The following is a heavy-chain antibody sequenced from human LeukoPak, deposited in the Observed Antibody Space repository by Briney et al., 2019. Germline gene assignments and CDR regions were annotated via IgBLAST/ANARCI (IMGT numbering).Heavy chain of an antibody. CDR1: GGTFSSYA. D-gene: IGHD2-8*01. CDR3: ARDYNGVLMVYRHFDY. CDR2: IIPIFGTA. J-gene: IGHJ4*02. Sequence: SVKVSCKASGGTFSSYAISWVRQAPGQGLEWMGGIIPIFGTANYAQKLQGRVTMTTDTSTSTAYMELRSLRSDDTAVYYCARDYNGVLMVYRHFDYWGQGTLVTVSS. V-gene: IGHV1-69*05.